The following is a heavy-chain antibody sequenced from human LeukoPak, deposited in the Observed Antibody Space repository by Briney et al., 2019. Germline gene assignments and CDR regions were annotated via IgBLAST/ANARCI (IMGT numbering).Heavy chain of an antibody. J-gene: IGHJ4*02. CDR3: ARVSEAGTGPDY. CDR2: YSYNVQS. CDR1: GGSVSSSNYY. V-gene: IGHV4-61*01. D-gene: IGHD6-13*01. Sequence: LQTLSLTCTVSGGSVSSSNYYWSCIRQPPGKGLEWVAFYSYNVQSDYSPSLKSRVTISVDTFKNQFSVGMSSVSAADTAIYYGARVSEAGTGPDYWGQGTQVTVSS.